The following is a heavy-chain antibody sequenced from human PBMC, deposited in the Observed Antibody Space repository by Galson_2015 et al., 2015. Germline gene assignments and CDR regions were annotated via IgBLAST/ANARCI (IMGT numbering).Heavy chain of an antibody. CDR2: IYYSGST. J-gene: IGHJ3*02. V-gene: IGHV4-31*01. CDR1: GGSISSGGYY. D-gene: IGHD6-19*01. CDR3: ARFSVTGSSGWYREDAFDI. Sequence: TLSLTCTVSGGSISSGGYYWSWIRQHPGKGLEWIGYIYYSGSTYYNPSLKSLVTISVDTSKNQFSLKLSSVTAADTAVYYCARFSVTGSSGWYREDAFDIWGQGTMVTVSS.